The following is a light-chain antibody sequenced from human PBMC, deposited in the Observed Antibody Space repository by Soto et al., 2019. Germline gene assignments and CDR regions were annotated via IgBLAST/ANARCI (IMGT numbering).Light chain of an antibody. J-gene: IGLJ3*02. CDR1: SSNIGAGYD. Sequence: QLVLTQPPSVSGAPGQRVTISCTGSSSNIGAGYDVHWYQQLPGTAPKLLIYGNSNRPSGVPDRFSGSKSGTSASLAITGLQAEDEADYYCQSYGSSLSSWVFGGGTQLTVL. CDR2: GNS. V-gene: IGLV1-40*01. CDR3: QSYGSSLSSWV.